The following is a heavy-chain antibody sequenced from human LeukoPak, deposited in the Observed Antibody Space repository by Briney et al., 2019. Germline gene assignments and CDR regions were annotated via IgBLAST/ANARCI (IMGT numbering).Heavy chain of an antibody. D-gene: IGHD3-10*01. CDR3: ARDLCYSSGSYYLVLLGYYYGMDV. J-gene: IGHJ6*02. V-gene: IGHV1-18*01. Sequence: ASVKVSCKASGYTFTSYGISWVRQAPGQGLEWMGWISAYNGNTNYAQKLQGRVTMTTDTSTSTAYMELRSLRSDDTAVYYCARDLCYSSGSYYLVLLGYYYGMDVWGQGTTVTVSS. CDR1: GYTFTSYG. CDR2: ISAYNGNT.